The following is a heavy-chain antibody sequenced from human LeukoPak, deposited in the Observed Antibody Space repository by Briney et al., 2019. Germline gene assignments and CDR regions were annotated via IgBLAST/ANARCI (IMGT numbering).Heavy chain of an antibody. CDR3: VKDRSAHSLANDAFDI. Sequence: PGGSLRLFRSASGFTFSNHPVHWVRQAPGKGLEYVSAISSNGGSTYYAESVKGRFTISRDNSKNTLYLQMSSLRAEDTAVYYCVKDRSAHSLANDAFDIWGQGTMVTVSS. J-gene: IGHJ3*02. D-gene: IGHD6-13*01. CDR2: ISSNGGST. CDR1: GFTFSNHP. V-gene: IGHV3-64D*09.